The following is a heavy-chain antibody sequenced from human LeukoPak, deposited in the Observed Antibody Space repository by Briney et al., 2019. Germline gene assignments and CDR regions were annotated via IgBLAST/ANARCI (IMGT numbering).Heavy chain of an antibody. Sequence: ASVKVFCKVSGYTLTELSMHWVRQAPGKGLEWMGGFDPEDGETIYAQKFQGRVTMTEDTSTDTAYMELSSLRSEDTAVYYCATVFLGYYDSSGYYYFDYWGQGTLVTVSS. CDR3: ATVFLGYYDSSGYYYFDY. D-gene: IGHD3-22*01. CDR1: GYTLTELS. J-gene: IGHJ4*02. CDR2: FDPEDGET. V-gene: IGHV1-24*01.